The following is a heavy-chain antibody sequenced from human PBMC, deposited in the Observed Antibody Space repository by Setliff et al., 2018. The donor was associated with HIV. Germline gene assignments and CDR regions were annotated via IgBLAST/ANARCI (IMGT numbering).Heavy chain of an antibody. Sequence: SETLSLTCTVSGGSISSGGYYWNWIRQYPVKGLEWIGHIYYNGRTLFNPALGTRLNMSVDTSENQFSLHLNSVTAADTAVYYCARLDLTTAGQIGYFHHWGQGTQVTVSS. D-gene: IGHD6-13*01. CDR2: IYYNGRT. V-gene: IGHV4-31*03. CDR3: ARLDLTTAGQIGYFHH. CDR1: GGSISSGGYY. J-gene: IGHJ1*01.